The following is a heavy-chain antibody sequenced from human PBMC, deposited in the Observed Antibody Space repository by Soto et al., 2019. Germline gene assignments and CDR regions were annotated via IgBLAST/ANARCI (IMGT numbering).Heavy chain of an antibody. CDR3: AKDHQWVAAPIFDY. CDR1: GFTFSGYA. CDR2: ISGSGGST. Sequence: EVQMLESGGGLVQPGGSLRLSCAASGFTFSGYAMSWVRQAPGKGLEWVSAISGSGGSTYYADSLQGRFNISRDNSNNTLYLQINRLRADDTAVYYCAKDHQWVAAPIFDYWGQGTLVTVSS. D-gene: IGHD2-15*01. J-gene: IGHJ4*02. V-gene: IGHV3-23*01.